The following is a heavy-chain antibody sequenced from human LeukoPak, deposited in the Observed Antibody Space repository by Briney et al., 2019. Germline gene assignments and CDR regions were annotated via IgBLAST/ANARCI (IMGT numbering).Heavy chain of an antibody. CDR2: IISSGNSI. CDR3: ARGGYCSGGTCYTLNAFDV. CDR1: LYMFTSHE. Sequence: GGSLRLSCAASLYMFTSHEMYWVRQAPGKGLEWVSYIISSGNSIYYADSVKGRFTISRDNAKNSLYLQMNSLRAEYTGVYYCARGGYCSGGTCYTLNAFDVWGQGTVVTVSS. D-gene: IGHD2-15*01. J-gene: IGHJ3*01. V-gene: IGHV3-48*03.